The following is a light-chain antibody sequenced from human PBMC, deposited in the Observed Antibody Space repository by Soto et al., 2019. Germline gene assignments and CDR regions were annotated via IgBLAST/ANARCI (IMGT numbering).Light chain of an antibody. J-gene: IGKJ2*01. CDR2: AAS. Sequence: DIQMTQSPSSLSASIGDRVTITCRASQDVSNSLNWYQQKPGEAPKLLIYAASNLETGVPSRFSGSGSGTDFTFTISSLQPEDIATYYCQQYSDFPYTSGQGTKPEIK. CDR3: QQYSDFPYT. V-gene: IGKV1-33*01. CDR1: QDVSNS.